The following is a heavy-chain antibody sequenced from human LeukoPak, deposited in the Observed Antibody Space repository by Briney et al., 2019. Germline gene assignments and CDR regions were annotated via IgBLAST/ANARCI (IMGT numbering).Heavy chain of an antibody. V-gene: IGHV3-21*01. Sequence: GGSLRVSCAASGFTFSSYSMNWVRQAPGKGLEWVSSISSSSSYIYYADSVKGRFTISRDNAKNSLYLQMNSLRAEDTAVYYCARLGVADNYYGMDVWGQGTTVTVSS. CDR3: ARLGVADNYYGMDV. D-gene: IGHD6-19*01. CDR2: ISSSSSYI. CDR1: GFTFSSYS. J-gene: IGHJ6*02.